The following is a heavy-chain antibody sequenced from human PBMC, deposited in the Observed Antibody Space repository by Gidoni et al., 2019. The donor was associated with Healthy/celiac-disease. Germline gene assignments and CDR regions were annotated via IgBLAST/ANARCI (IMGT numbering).Heavy chain of an antibody. J-gene: IGHJ4*02. CDR3: ARDMGNWVSGWNY. D-gene: IGHD6-19*01. CDR1: GSTFTSYG. V-gene: IGHV1-18*01. CDR2: ISAYNGNT. Sequence: QVQLVQSGAEVKKPGASVKVSCKASGSTFTSYGISWVRQSPGQGLEWMGWISAYNGNTNYAQKLQGRVTMTTDTSTSTADMELRSLRSDDTAVYYCARDMGNWVSGWNYWGQGTLVTVSS.